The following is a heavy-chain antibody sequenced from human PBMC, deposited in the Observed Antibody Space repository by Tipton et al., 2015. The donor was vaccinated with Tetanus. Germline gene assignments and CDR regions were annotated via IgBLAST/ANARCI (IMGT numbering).Heavy chain of an antibody. V-gene: IGHV4-34*01. Sequence: TLSLTCAVSGVSFRDHYWSWIRQPPGKGLEWIGEIDHRGSTRYNPSLRSRVTFSVDTPKNQFLMKMTSVTAADTAVYYCAGSLVRWFVPWGQGTLVTVSS. CDR1: GVSFRDHY. CDR3: AGSLVRWFVP. J-gene: IGHJ5*02. D-gene: IGHD3-22*01. CDR2: IDHRGST.